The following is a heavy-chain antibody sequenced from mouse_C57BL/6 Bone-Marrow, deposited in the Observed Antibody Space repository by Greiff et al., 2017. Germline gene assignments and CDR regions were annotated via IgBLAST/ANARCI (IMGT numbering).Heavy chain of an antibody. D-gene: IGHD1-1*01. Sequence: EVQVVESGGGLVKPGGSLKLSCAASGFTFSDYGMHWVRQAPEKGLEWVAYISSGSSTIYYADTVKGRFTISRDNAKNTLFLQMTSLRSEDTAMYYCARRYYYGSSFYPHYYAMDYWGQGTSVTVSS. CDR1: GFTFSDYG. CDR2: ISSGSSTI. CDR3: ARRYYYGSSFYPHYYAMDY. V-gene: IGHV5-17*01. J-gene: IGHJ4*01.